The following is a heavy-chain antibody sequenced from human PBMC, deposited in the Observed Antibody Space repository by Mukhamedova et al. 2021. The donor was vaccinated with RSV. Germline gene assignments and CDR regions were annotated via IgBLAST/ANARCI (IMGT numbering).Heavy chain of an antibody. J-gene: IGHJ4*02. D-gene: IGHD2-15*01. V-gene: IGHV3-7*04. Sequence: VRQAPGKGLEWVANIKKDGGEKYYVDSVKGRFTVSRDNARNLMYLEMNSLRVEDTAVYYCARGSLRYCGGGICGLEYWGQGTL. CDR2: IKKDGGEK. CDR3: ARGSLRYCGGGICGLEY.